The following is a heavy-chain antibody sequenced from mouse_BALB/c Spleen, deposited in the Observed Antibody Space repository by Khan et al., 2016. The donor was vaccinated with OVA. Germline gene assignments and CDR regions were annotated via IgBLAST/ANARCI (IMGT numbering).Heavy chain of an antibody. CDR1: GYSITSGYR. J-gene: IGHJ1*01. V-gene: IGHV3-6*02. CDR3: ARGGAVVPYWYFDV. Sequence: VQLQQSGPGLVKPSHSLSLTCSVTGYSITSGYRWNWIRQFPGNKLEWMGYISYDGSNNYNPSLKNRISITRDTSKNQFFLKLNSVTTEDTATYYCARGGAVVPYWYFDVWGAGTTVTVSS. CDR2: ISYDGSN. D-gene: IGHD1-1*01.